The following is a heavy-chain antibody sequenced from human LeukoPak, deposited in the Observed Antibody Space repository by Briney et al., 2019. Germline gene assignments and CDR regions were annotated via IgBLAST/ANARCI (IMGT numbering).Heavy chain of an antibody. CDR1: GFSLSTSGMC. CDR2: IDWDDDK. Sequence: SGPALVKPTQTFTLTCTFSGFSLSTSGMCVSWIRQPPGKALEWLARIDWDDDKYYSTSLKTRLTISKDTSKNQVVLTMTNMDPVDTATYYCARMNYYYYYMDVWGKGTTVTVSS. CDR3: ARMNYYYYYMDV. J-gene: IGHJ6*03. V-gene: IGHV2-70*11.